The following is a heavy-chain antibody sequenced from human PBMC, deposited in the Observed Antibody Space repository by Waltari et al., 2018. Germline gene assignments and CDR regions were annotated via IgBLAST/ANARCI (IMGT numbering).Heavy chain of an antibody. Sequence: EVQLVESGGGLVQPGGSLRLSCAASGFTFSSSWMSWVRQAPGKGLEWVANIKQDGSEKYYVDSVKGRFTISRDNAKNSLYLQMNSLRAEDTAVYYCARDREWELFDIWGQGTMVTVSS. CDR1: GFTFSSSW. CDR2: IKQDGSEK. D-gene: IGHD1-26*01. V-gene: IGHV3-7*01. J-gene: IGHJ3*02. CDR3: ARDREWELFDI.